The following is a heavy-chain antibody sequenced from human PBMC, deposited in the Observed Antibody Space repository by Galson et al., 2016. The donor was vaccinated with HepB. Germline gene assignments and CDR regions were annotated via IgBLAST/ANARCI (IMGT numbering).Heavy chain of an antibody. D-gene: IGHD6-6*01. CDR1: GASINTSNW. CDR3: SRGNLGTTASMAFDY. CDR2: IYHTGTS. J-gene: IGHJ4*02. V-gene: IGHV4-4*02. Sequence: SETLSLTCAVSGASINTSNWWAWVRQAPGKGLEWIGEIYHTGTSNNNPFLNGRFTLSIDKSTNQFSLNLTSVTAADTAVYYCSRGNLGTTASMAFDYWGQGTLVSVSS.